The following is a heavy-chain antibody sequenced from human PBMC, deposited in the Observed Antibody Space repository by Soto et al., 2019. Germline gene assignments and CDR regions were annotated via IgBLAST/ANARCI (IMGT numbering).Heavy chain of an antibody. D-gene: IGHD3-16*02. J-gene: IGHJ3*02. CDR1: GFTFSSYA. CDR3: AKTYYDYIWGSYRLDAFDI. V-gene: IGHV3-23*01. Sequence: GGSLRLSCAASGFTFSSYAMSWVRQAPGKGLGWVSAISGSGGSTYYADSVKGRFTISRDNSKNTLYLQMNSLRAEDTAVYYCAKTYYDYIWGSYRLDAFDIWGQGTMVTVSS. CDR2: ISGSGGST.